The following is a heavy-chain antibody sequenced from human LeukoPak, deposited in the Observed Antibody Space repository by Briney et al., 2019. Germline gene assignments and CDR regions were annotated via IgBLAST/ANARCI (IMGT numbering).Heavy chain of an antibody. J-gene: IGHJ5*02. CDR1: GFTFSDYY. V-gene: IGHV3-11*01. D-gene: IGHD2-15*01. Sequence: GGSLRLSCAASGFTFSDYYMSWISQAPGKGLEWVSYISSSGSTIYYADSVKGRFTISRDNAKNSLYLQMNSLRAEDTAVYYCARAFIVVVVAATPHAWFDPWGQGTLVTVSS. CDR3: ARAFIVVVVAATPHAWFDP. CDR2: ISSSGSTI.